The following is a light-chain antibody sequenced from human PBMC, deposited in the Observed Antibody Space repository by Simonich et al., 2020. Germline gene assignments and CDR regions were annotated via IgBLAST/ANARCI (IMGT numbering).Light chain of an antibody. CDR1: SSDVGGYNY. V-gene: IGLV2-14*03. Sequence: QSALTQPASVSGYPGQSITISCTGTSSDVGGYNYVSWYQQHPGKAPKRKIYDVSNWPSGVSNRFSGSKSGNTASLTISGLQAEDEADYYCSSYTSSSTVVFGGGTKLTVL. CDR3: SSYTSSSTVV. CDR2: DVS. J-gene: IGLJ2*01.